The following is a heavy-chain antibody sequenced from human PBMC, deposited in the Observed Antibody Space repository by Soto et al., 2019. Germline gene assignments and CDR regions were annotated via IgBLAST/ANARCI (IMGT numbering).Heavy chain of an antibody. CDR1: GYSFTNFH. Sequence: ASVKVSCKASGYSFTNFHIHWVRQAPGQGLEWIGMIDPSGGITRDAQRLQGRITMTRDASTSTVYMELRSLTSEDTAVYYCARDVSGHDTYETIGNYFDHWGQGTLGTVSS. CDR2: IDPSGGIT. J-gene: IGHJ4*02. V-gene: IGHV1-46*01. CDR3: ARDVSGHDTYETIGNYFDH. D-gene: IGHD3-22*01.